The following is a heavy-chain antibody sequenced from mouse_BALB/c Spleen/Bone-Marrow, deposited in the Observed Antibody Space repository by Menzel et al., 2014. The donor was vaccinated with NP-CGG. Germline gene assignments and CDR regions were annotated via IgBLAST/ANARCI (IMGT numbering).Heavy chain of an antibody. CDR2: IYPGDGST. J-gene: IGHJ3*01. CDR3: ARSGDSSGYGFAY. Sequence: VQLQQSGPELVKPGAFVKISCKASGYTFTSYVINWVKQRPGQGLEWIGWIYPGDGSTKYNEKFKGKATLTADKSSSTAYMQLSSLTSENSAVYFCARSGDSSGYGFAYWGQGTLVTVSA. CDR1: GYTFTSYV. D-gene: IGHD3-2*01. V-gene: IGHV1S56*01.